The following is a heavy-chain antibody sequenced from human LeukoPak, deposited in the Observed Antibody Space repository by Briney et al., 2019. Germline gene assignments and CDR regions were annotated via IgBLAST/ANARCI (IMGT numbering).Heavy chain of an antibody. D-gene: IGHD3-22*01. V-gene: IGHV4-34*01. CDR3: ASRPYRLFGNYYMDA. Sequence: SETLPLTCAVYGGSFSGYYWSWLRQPPGKGLEWIGEINHSGSTNYNPSLKSRVTISVDTSKNQFSLKLSSVTAADTAVYYCASRPYRLFGNYYMDAWGKGTTVTVSS. CDR1: GGSFSGYY. J-gene: IGHJ6*03. CDR2: INHSGST.